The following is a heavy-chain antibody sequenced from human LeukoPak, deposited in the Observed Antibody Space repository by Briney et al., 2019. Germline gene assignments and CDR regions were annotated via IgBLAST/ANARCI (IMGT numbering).Heavy chain of an antibody. CDR2: ISSSSSYI. D-gene: IGHD1-14*01. CDR1: GFTFSSYS. Sequence: GGSLRLSCAASGFTFSSYSMNWVRQAPGKGLEWVSSISSSSSYIYYADSMKGRFTISRDNAKNSLYLQVNSLRAEDMAVYYCARENHGNCFAYWGQGTLVTVSS. J-gene: IGHJ4*02. CDR3: ARENHGNCFAY. V-gene: IGHV3-21*01.